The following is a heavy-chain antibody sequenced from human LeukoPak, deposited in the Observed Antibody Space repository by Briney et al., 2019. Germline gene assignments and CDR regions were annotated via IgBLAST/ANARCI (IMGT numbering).Heavy chain of an antibody. CDR1: GYNFTTYW. Sequence: GESLKISCKGSGYNFTTYWIGWVRQMPGKGLEWMGSIYPGDSDSSYSPSFQGQVSISADKSISTAYLQWSSLKASDTAMYYCARHAPGAVSIAVAGMDYYYYMDVWGKGTTVTVSS. D-gene: IGHD6-19*01. J-gene: IGHJ6*03. CDR3: ARHAPGAVSIAVAGMDYYYYMDV. CDR2: IYPGDSDS. V-gene: IGHV5-51*01.